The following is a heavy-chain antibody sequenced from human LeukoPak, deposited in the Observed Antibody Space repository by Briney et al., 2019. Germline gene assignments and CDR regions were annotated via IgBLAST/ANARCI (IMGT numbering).Heavy chain of an antibody. J-gene: IGHJ5*02. Sequence: ASVKVSCKASGYTFTGYYMHWVRQAPGQGLEWMGWINPNSGGTNYAQKFQGRVTMTRDTSNSTAYMELSRLRSDDTAVYYCARKLGVVVAATGVHWFDPWGQGTLVTVSS. CDR1: GYTFTGYY. V-gene: IGHV1-2*02. CDR3: ARKLGVVVAATGVHWFDP. CDR2: INPNSGGT. D-gene: IGHD2-15*01.